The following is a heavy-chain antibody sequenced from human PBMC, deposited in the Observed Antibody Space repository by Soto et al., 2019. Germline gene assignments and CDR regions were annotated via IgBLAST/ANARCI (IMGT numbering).Heavy chain of an antibody. CDR2: INHGGST. CDR1: GGSFSGYY. J-gene: IGHJ4*02. Sequence: PSETLSLTCAVYGGSFSGYYLSWIRQPPGKGLEWIGEINHGGSTNYNPSLKSRVTISVDTSKNQFSLKLSSVTAADTAVYYCARGPWIQLWLKREYYFDYWGQGTLVTVSS. D-gene: IGHD5-18*01. V-gene: IGHV4-34*01. CDR3: ARGPWIQLWLKREYYFDY.